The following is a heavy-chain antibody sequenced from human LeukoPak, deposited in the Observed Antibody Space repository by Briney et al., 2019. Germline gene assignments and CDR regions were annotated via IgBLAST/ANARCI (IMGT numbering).Heavy chain of an antibody. Sequence: PSETLSLTCTVSGGSISSGGYYWSWIRQHPGQGLEWIGYIYYSGSTYYNPSLKSRVTISVDTSKNQFSLKLSSVTAADTAVYYCARAQVDYSNWFDPWGQGTLVTVSS. CDR3: ARAQVDYSNWFDP. CDR2: IYYSGST. D-gene: IGHD4-4*01. CDR1: GGSISSGGYY. V-gene: IGHV4-31*03. J-gene: IGHJ5*02.